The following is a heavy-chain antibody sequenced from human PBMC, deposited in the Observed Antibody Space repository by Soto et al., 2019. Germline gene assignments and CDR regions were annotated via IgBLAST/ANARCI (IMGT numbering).Heavy chain of an antibody. Sequence: GSPLNGYRKASGYTFTNYAMHWVRQAPGQRLEWMGWINGGNGNTKYSPKLQDRVTITRDTSASTAYMELSSLRSEDTALYYYARDGVAAGNINFDYWGQGTLVTVSS. V-gene: IGHV1-3*01. CDR3: ARDGVAAGNINFDY. D-gene: IGHD6-25*01. J-gene: IGHJ4*02. CDR1: GYTFTNYA. CDR2: INGGNGNT.